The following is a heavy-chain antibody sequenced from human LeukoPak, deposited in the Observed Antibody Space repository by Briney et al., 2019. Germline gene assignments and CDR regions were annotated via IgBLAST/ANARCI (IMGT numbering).Heavy chain of an antibody. CDR2: IYSGGST. Sequence: GGSLRLSXAASGFTVSSNYMSWVCQAPGKGLEWVSVIYSGGSTYYADSVKGRFTISRDNSKNTLYLQMNSLRAEDTAVYYCAAVVGATRAVAYYYYMDVWGKGTTVTVSS. V-gene: IGHV3-66*02. J-gene: IGHJ6*03. D-gene: IGHD1-26*01. CDR3: AAVVGATRAVAYYYYMDV. CDR1: GFTVSSNY.